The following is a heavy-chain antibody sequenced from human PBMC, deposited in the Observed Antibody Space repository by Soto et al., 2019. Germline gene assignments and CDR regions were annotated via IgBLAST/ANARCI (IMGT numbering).Heavy chain of an antibody. CDR2: IIPIFGTA. Sequence: SVKVSCKASGGTFSSYAISWVRQAPGQGLEWMGGIIPIFGTANYAQKFQGRVTITADKSTSTAYMELSSPRSEDTAVYYCARDPITADTAMFYFDYWGQGTLVTVS. V-gene: IGHV1-69*06. CDR3: ARDPITADTAMFYFDY. CDR1: GGTFSSYA. D-gene: IGHD5-18*01. J-gene: IGHJ4*02.